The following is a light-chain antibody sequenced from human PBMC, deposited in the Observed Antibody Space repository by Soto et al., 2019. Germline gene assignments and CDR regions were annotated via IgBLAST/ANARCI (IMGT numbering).Light chain of an antibody. Sequence: EIVLTQSPGTLSLSPGDRATLSCRASQSVTSRYLAWYQQKPGQAPRLLIYGASTRATGIPARFSATGSGTEITLTISRLEPEDFAVYYCQQYGGSPPRFTFGPGTKVGIK. V-gene: IGKV3-20*01. CDR1: QSVTSRY. CDR3: QQYGGSPPRFT. CDR2: GAS. J-gene: IGKJ3*01.